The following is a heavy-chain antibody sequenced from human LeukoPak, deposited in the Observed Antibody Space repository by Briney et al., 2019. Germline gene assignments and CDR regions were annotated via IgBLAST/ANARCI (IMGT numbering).Heavy chain of an antibody. J-gene: IGHJ4*02. CDR1: GFTVSSNY. CDR2: IYSGGST. CDR3: ARNTGYCSGGSCYSAPLYFDY. Sequence: PGGSLRLSCAASGFTVSSNYMSWVRQAPGKGLEWVSVIYSGGSTYYADSVKGRFTISRDNSKNTLYLQMNSLRAEDTAVYYCARNTGYCSGGSCYSAPLYFDYWGQGTLVTVSS. V-gene: IGHV3-66*02. D-gene: IGHD2-15*01.